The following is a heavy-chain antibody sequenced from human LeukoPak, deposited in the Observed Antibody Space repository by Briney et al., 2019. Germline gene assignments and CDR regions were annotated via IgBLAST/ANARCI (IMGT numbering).Heavy chain of an antibody. CDR1: GGSISSYY. D-gene: IGHD6-13*01. CDR2: IYYTGST. V-gene: IGHV4-59*01. CDR3: ARMRQQPSYYYHYMDV. Sequence: SETLSLTCTVSGGSISSYYWSWIRQPPGKGLEWIGYIYYTGSTNYNPSLKSRVAISVDTSKNQFSLNLSSVTAADTAVYYCARMRQQPSYYYHYMDVWGKGTTVTASS. J-gene: IGHJ6*03.